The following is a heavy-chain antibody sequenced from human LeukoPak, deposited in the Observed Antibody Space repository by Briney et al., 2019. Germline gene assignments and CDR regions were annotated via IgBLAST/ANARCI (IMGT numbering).Heavy chain of an antibody. J-gene: IGHJ6*03. CDR2: ISSSGSTI. CDR3: ARDGYGNNYMDV. D-gene: IGHD1/OR15-1a*01. CDR1: GFTFSTYE. Sequence: GGSLRLSCAASGFTFSTYEMNRVRQAPGKGLEWVSYISSSGSTIYYADSVKGRFTISRDNSKNTLYLQINSLRAEDTAVYYCARDGYGNNYMDVWGKGTTVTVSS. V-gene: IGHV3-48*03.